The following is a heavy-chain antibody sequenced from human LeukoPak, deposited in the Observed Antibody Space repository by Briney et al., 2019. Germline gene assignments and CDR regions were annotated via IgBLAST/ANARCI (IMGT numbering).Heavy chain of an antibody. Sequence: PGGSLRLSCAASGFTFSTYSMNWVRQAPGKGLEWVSSISSNNRYIYYADSVKGRFTTSKDNAKNSLYLQMNSLRAEDTAVYYCARAGGSTVSHSDYWGQGTLVTVSS. D-gene: IGHD4-17*01. CDR1: GFTFSTYS. V-gene: IGHV3-21*01. CDR3: ARAGGSTVSHSDY. CDR2: ISSNNRYI. J-gene: IGHJ4*02.